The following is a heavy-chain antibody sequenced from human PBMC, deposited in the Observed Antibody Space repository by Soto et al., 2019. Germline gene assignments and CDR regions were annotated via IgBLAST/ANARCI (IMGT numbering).Heavy chain of an antibody. CDR1: GGSIDSYY. J-gene: IGHJ4*02. Sequence: SETLSLTCTVSGGSIDSYYWTWIRQPPGKGLEWIGYVYYTGTTTYSPSLKSRFTISRDNAKNSLYLQMNSLRAEDTAVYYCARSYGGKDYWGQGTLVTVSS. CDR2: VYYTGTT. V-gene: IGHV4-59*12. D-gene: IGHD4-17*01. CDR3: ARSYGGKDY.